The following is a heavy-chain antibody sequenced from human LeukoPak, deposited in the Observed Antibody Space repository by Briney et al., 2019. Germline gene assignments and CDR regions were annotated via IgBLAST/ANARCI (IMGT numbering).Heavy chain of an antibody. J-gene: IGHJ4*02. CDR1: GGSFSDYY. CDR2: INHSGST. V-gene: IGHV4-34*01. CDR3: ARGQWLDNY. D-gene: IGHD6-19*01. Sequence: KPSETLSLTCAVYGGSFSDYYWSWIRQPPGKGPEWIGEINHSGSTNYNPSLKSRVTISVDTSKNQFSLKLSSVTAADTAVYYCARGQWLDNYWGQGTLVTVSS.